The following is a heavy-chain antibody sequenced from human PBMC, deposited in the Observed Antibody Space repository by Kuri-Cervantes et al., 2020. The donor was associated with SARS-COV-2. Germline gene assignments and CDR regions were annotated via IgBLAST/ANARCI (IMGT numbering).Heavy chain of an antibody. V-gene: IGHV3-48*04. CDR1: GFTFSSYS. Sequence: GESLKISCAASGFTFSSYSMNWVRQAPGKGLEWVSYISSSSSTIYYADSVKGRFTISRDNAKNSLYLQMNSLRAEDTAVYYCARDSAGYYYDSSGYYSLYYYGMDVWGQGTTVTVSS. J-gene: IGHJ6*02. CDR3: ARDSAGYYYDSSGYYSLYYYGMDV. CDR2: ISSSSSTI. D-gene: IGHD3-22*01.